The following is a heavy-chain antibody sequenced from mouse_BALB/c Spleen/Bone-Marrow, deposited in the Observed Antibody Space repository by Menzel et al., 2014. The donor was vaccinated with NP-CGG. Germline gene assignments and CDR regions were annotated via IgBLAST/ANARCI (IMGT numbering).Heavy chain of an antibody. D-gene: IGHD1-1*02. CDR1: GFTFNTYA. CDR3: VRHGCGNYGAMDY. J-gene: IGHJ4*01. V-gene: IGHV10-1*02. Sequence: EVQVVESGGGLVQPKGSLKLSCAASGFTFNTYAMNWVRQAPGKGLEWVARIRSKSNNYTTYYADSVKDRFTISRYDSQNMLYLQMNNLKTEDTAMYYCVRHGCGNYGAMDYWGQGTSVTVSS. CDR2: IRSKSNNYTT.